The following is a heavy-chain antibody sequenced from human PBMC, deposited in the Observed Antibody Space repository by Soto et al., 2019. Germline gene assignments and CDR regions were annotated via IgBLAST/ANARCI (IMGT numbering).Heavy chain of an antibody. J-gene: IGHJ4*02. CDR2: ISGSGGST. V-gene: IGHV3-23*01. Sequence: EVQLLESGGGLVQPGGSLRLSCAASGFTFSSYAMSWVRQAPGKGLEWVSAISGSGGSTYYADSVKGRFTISRDNSKNTLYLQMNSLRAEDTAVYYCAKAPKFLWFGTEGYFDYWGQGTLVTVSS. D-gene: IGHD3-10*01. CDR1: GFTFSSYA. CDR3: AKAPKFLWFGTEGYFDY.